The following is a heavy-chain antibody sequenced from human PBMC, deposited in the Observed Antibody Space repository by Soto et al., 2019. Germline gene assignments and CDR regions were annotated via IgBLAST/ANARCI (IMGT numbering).Heavy chain of an antibody. V-gene: IGHV1-69*12. J-gene: IGHJ4*02. Sequence: QVQLVQSGAEVKKPGSSVKVSCKASGGTFSSYAISLVRQATGQGLAWMGGIIPIFGTANYAQKFQGRVTITADESTSTAYMELSSLRSEDTAVYYCARIDSDGYQIGGIGYWGQGTLVTVSS. D-gene: IGHD2-21*01. CDR1: GGTFSSYA. CDR2: IIPIFGTA. CDR3: ARIDSDGYQIGGIGY.